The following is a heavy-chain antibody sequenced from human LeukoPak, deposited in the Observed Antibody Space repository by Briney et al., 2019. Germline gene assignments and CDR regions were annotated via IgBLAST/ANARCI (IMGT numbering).Heavy chain of an antibody. CDR2: ISAYNGNT. CDR3: ARDNSVRDEAWWFNP. V-gene: IGHV1-18*04. D-gene: IGHD5-24*01. CDR1: GYTFTGYY. Sequence: VSVKVSCKASGYTFTGYYIHWVRQAPGQGLEWMGWISAYNGNTNYAQKLQGRVTLTRDMSTSTDYLELSSLRSEDTAVYYCARDNSVRDEAWWFNPWGQGTLVTVSS. J-gene: IGHJ5*02.